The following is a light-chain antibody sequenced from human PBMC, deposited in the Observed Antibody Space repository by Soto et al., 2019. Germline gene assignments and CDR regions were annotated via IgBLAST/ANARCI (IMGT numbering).Light chain of an antibody. CDR3: QQCGSSPLT. V-gene: IGKV3-20*01. J-gene: IGKJ4*01. Sequence: EIVLTQSPGTLSLSPGERATLSCRASQSVDSNYLAWYQQKPGQAPRLLIYGTSNRATGLPDRFSGSGSGTDFTLTISRLEPEDFAVYYCQQCGSSPLTFGGGTKVEIK. CDR2: GTS. CDR1: QSVDSNY.